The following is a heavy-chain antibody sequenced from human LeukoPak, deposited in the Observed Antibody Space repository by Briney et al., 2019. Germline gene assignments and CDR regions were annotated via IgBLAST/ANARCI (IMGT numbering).Heavy chain of an antibody. Sequence: SQTLSLTCSVSGGSISSRAYHWSWFSQHPGKGLEWIGYIYYTGRTYYSPSLKSRVTISLDTSKNQFSLKLSSVTAADTAVYYCARVGLSGAFDIWGQGTMVTVSS. V-gene: IGHV4-31*03. CDR1: GGSISSRAYH. CDR3: ARVGLSGAFDI. D-gene: IGHD3-16*01. CDR2: IYYTGRT. J-gene: IGHJ3*02.